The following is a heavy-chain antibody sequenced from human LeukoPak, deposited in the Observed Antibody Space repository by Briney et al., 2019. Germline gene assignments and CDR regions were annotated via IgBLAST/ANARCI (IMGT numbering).Heavy chain of an antibody. J-gene: IGHJ4*02. V-gene: IGHV1-24*01. CDR2: FDPEDGET. D-gene: IGHD1-26*01. CDR1: GYTLSELS. CDR3: AASRSGSLVCDF. Sequence: ASVKVSCKVSGYTLSELSMHWVRQAPGKGLEWMGGFDPEDGETIYAQNFQGRLTMTEDTSTDTAYMELSSLRSEDTAVYNCAASRSGSLVCDFWGQGTLVTVSS.